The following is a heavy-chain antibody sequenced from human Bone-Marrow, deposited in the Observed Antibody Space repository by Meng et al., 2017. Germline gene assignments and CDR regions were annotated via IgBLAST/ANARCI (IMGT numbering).Heavy chain of an antibody. Sequence: QVQLQESGPGLVKPYQTLSLTCTVSGGSISSGGYYWSWIRQHPGKGLEWIGYIYYSGSTYYNPSLKSLVTISVDTSKNQFSLKLSSVTAADTAVYYCARTYYDFWSGYYYFDYWGQGTLVTVSS. CDR3: ARTYYDFWSGYYYFDY. D-gene: IGHD3-3*01. CDR2: IYYSGST. J-gene: IGHJ4*02. CDR1: GGSISSGGYY. V-gene: IGHV4-31*01.